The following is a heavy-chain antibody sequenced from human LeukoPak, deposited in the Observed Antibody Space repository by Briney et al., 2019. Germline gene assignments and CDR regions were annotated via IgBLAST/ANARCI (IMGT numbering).Heavy chain of an antibody. CDR3: ARETPVRAFDI. V-gene: IGHV3-33*01. CDR1: GFTFSSYG. D-gene: IGHD3-16*02. CDR2: IWYDGSNK. Sequence: GGSLRLSCAASGFTFSSYGMHWVRQAPGKGLEWVAAIWYDGSNKYYADSVKGRFTISRDNSKNTLYLQMNSLRAEDTAVYYCARETPVRAFDIWGQGTMVTVSS. J-gene: IGHJ3*02.